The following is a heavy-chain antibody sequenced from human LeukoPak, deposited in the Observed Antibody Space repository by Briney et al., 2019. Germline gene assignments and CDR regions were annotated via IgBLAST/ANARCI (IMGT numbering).Heavy chain of an antibody. CDR2: IYTSGST. CDR1: GGSISSGSYY. Sequence: SETLSLTCTVSGGSISSGSYYWSWIRQPAGKGLEWIGRIYTSGSTNYNPSLKSRVTISVDTSKNQFPLKLSSVTAADTAVYYCARSRYCSSTSCYIGLGYYYMDVWGKGTTVTVSS. V-gene: IGHV4-61*02. CDR3: ARSRYCSSTSCYIGLGYYYMDV. D-gene: IGHD2-2*02. J-gene: IGHJ6*03.